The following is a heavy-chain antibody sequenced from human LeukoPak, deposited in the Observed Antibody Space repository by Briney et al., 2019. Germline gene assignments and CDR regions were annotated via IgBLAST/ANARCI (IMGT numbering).Heavy chain of an antibody. Sequence: GESLKISCKGSGYSFTSYWIGWVRQMPGKGLEWMGIIYPGDSDTRYSPSLQGQVTISADKSISTAYLQWSSLKASDTAMYYCATPQGPHWGSGDDAFDIWGQGTMVTVSS. CDR2: IYPGDSDT. J-gene: IGHJ3*02. CDR1: GYSFTSYW. V-gene: IGHV5-51*01. D-gene: IGHD7-27*01. CDR3: ATPQGPHWGSGDDAFDI.